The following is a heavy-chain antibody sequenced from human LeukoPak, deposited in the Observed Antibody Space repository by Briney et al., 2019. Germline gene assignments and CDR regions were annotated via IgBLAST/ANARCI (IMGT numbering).Heavy chain of an antibody. CDR3: ARAYYYDSSYAFDI. J-gene: IGHJ3*02. CDR1: GDSISSTSNC. Sequence: SETLSLTCTVSGDSISSTSNCWGWIRQPPGKGLEWIGSICYSENTYYNPSLKSRVTISVETSKNQFSLKVSSVTAADTAVYYCARAYYYDSSYAFDIWGQGTMVTVSS. D-gene: IGHD3-22*01. V-gene: IGHV4-39*07. CDR2: ICYSENT.